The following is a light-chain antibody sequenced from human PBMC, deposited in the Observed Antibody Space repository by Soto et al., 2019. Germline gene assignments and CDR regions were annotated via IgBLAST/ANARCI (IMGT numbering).Light chain of an antibody. CDR1: RSVGTN. J-gene: IGKJ1*01. CDR2: GAS. CDR3: QHYNSWPRA. V-gene: IGKV3-15*01. Sequence: EMVMTQSPATLPVSPGEKATFPCRASRSVGTNLAWYQQKPGQAPRLLIYGASTRATGVPARFSGSGSGTEFTLTISSLQSEDFAVYHCQHYNSWPRAFGQGTKVESK.